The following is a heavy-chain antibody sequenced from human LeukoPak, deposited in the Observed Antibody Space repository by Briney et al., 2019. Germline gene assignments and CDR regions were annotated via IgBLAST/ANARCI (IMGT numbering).Heavy chain of an antibody. J-gene: IGHJ4*02. D-gene: IGHD4-23*01. CDR2: ISSSSSYI. Sequence: GGSLRLSCAASGFTFSSYSMNWVRQAPGKGLEWVSSISSSSSYIYYADSVKGRFTVSRDNSKNTLFLQMNSLRAEDTAIYYCSKELKVGIFTVGFDYWGQGTLVTVSS. CDR3: SKELKVGIFTVGFDY. CDR1: GFTFSSYS. V-gene: IGHV3-21*04.